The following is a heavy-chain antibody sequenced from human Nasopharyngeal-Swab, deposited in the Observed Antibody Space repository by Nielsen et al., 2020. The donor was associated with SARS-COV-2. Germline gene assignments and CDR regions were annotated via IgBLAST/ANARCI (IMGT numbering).Heavy chain of an antibody. J-gene: IGHJ6*02. CDR1: GFTINSYS. CDR3: ARDYNSGSGWYQFGYYYYGMDV. D-gene: IGHD6-19*01. Sequence: GGSLRLSCPASGFTINSYSMNWVRQAPGKGLEWVSSISSSSSYIYYADSVKGRFTISRDNAKNSLYLQMNSLRAEDTAVYYCARDYNSGSGWYQFGYYYYGMDVWGQGTTVTVSS. V-gene: IGHV3-21*01. CDR2: ISSSSSYI.